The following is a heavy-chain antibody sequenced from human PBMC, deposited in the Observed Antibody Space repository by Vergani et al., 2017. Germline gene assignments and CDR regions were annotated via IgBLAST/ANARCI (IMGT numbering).Heavy chain of an antibody. V-gene: IGHV3-43D*04. J-gene: IGHJ4*02. CDR3: AKPSDSSGYYYFDY. Sequence: EVQLVESGGGLVQPGGSLRLSCEASGITFWKFGMHWVRQAPGKGLEWVSLISWDGGSTYYADSVKGRFTISRDNSKNSLYLQMNSMRAEDTALYYCAKPSDSSGYYYFDYWGQGTLVTVSS. CDR1: GITFWKFG. CDR2: ISWDGGST. D-gene: IGHD3-22*01.